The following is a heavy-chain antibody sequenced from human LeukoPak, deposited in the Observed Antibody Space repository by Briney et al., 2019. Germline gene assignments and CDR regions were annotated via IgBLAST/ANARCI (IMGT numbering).Heavy chain of an antibody. D-gene: IGHD1-14*01. J-gene: IGHJ4*02. V-gene: IGHV3-48*03. CDR3: ARGYKRVIVF. Sequence: GGSLRLSCAASGFTFSSYEMNWVRRAPGKGLEWVSYISSSGSTIYYADSVKGRFTISRDNAKNSLYLQMNSLRAEDTAVYYCARGYKRVIVFWGQGTLVTVSS. CDR2: ISSSGSTI. CDR1: GFTFSSYE.